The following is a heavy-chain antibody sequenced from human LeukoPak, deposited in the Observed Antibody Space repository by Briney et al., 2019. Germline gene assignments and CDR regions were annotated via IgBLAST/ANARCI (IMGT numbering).Heavy chain of an antibody. CDR1: GDSLTTRSYY. CDR2: ISYSGTT. D-gene: IGHD3-22*01. CDR3: ARHNYDSSGYYSRPYYFDY. V-gene: IGHV4-39*01. Sequence: SETLSLTCTVSGDSLTTRSYYWGWIRQPPGRGLEWLGSISYSGTTYSNPSLKSRVAVSVDTSKNQFSLRLRSVTAADTAVYYCARHNYDSSGYYSRPYYFDYWGQGTLVTVSS. J-gene: IGHJ4*02.